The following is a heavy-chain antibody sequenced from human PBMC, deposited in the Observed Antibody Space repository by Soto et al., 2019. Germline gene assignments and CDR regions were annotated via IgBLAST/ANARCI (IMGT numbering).Heavy chain of an antibody. Sequence: GGSLRLSCAASGFTFSNAWMNWVRQAPGKGLEWVGRIKSKTDGGTTDYAAPVKGRFTISRDDSKNTLYLQMNSLKTEDTAVYYCTTDYYGSGSYYNDPYYYYYGMDVWGQGTTVTVSS. D-gene: IGHD3-10*01. CDR3: TTDYYGSGSYYNDPYYYYYGMDV. V-gene: IGHV3-15*07. CDR2: IKSKTDGGTT. J-gene: IGHJ6*02. CDR1: GFTFSNAW.